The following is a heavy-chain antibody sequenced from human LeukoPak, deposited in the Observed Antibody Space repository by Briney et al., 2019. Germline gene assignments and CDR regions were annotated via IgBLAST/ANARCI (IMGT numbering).Heavy chain of an antibody. CDR1: GGSISSSSYY. J-gene: IGHJ4*02. V-gene: IGHV4-39*07. CDR2: IYYSGST. Sequence: SETLSLTCTVSGGSISSSSYYWGWIRQPPGKGLEWIQSIYYSGSTYYNPSLKSRVTISVDTSKNQFSLKLRSVTAADTAVYYCARGLSPTGAGTPRFFDSWGQGTLVTVSS. CDR3: ARGLSPTGAGTPRFFDS. D-gene: IGHD1-1*01.